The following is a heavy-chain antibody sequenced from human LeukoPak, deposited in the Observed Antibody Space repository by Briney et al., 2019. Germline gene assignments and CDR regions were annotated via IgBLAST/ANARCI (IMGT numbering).Heavy chain of an antibody. J-gene: IGHJ5*02. V-gene: IGHV1-69*13. CDR1: GGTFSSYA. CDR3: ARGGQLVLLSWFDP. D-gene: IGHD6-13*01. Sequence: SVKVSCKASGGTFSSYAISWVRQAPGQGLEWMGGIIPIFGTANYAQKFRGRVTITADESTSTAYMELSSLRSEDTAVYYCARGGQLVLLSWFDPWGQGTLVTVSS. CDR2: IIPIFGTA.